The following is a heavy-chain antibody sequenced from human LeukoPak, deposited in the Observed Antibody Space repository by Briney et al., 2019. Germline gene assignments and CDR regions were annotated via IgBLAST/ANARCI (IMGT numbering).Heavy chain of an antibody. Sequence: SETLSLTCSVSGGSTNSYYWSWIRQSGGKGLEWIGRIYSSGSTVYNPSLNRQLTRSTDTSKNQFSQTLKAVIAAETAVYYCSIGKASGTSWDFDQWGQGALVTVSS. CDR2: IYSSGST. V-gene: IGHV4-4*07. D-gene: IGHD2-2*01. J-gene: IGHJ4*02. CDR1: GGSTNSYY. CDR3: SIGKASGTSWDFDQ.